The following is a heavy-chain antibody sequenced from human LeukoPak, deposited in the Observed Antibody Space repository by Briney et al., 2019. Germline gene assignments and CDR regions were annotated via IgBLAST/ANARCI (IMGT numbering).Heavy chain of an antibody. CDR2: INHSGST. CDR1: GGSFSGYY. CDR3: ARGEFQISSVAYYFDY. J-gene: IGHJ4*02. D-gene: IGHD4-23*01. Sequence: SETLSLTCAVCGGSFSGYYCSWTRQPPGKGLEWIGEINHSGSTNYNPSLKSRVTISVDTSKNQFSLRLSSVTAADTAVYYCARGEFQISSVAYYFDYWGQGTLVTVSS. V-gene: IGHV4-34*01.